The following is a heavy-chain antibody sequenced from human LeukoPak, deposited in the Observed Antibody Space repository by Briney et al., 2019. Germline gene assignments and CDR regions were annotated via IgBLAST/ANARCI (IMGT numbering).Heavy chain of an antibody. D-gene: IGHD4-17*01. J-gene: IGHJ4*02. CDR1: GGSISTNS. CDR2: IYHSGST. Sequence: SETLSLTCTVSGGSISTNSWSWIRQPPGKGLEWIGYIYHSGSTYYNPSLKSRVTISVDRSKNQFSLKLSSVTAADTAVYYCARGGTVTTFPFDYWGQGTLVTVSS. CDR3: ARGGTVTTFPFDY. V-gene: IGHV4-30-2*01.